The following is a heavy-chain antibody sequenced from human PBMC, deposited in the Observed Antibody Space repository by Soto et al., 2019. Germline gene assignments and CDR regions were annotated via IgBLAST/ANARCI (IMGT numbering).Heavy chain of an antibody. CDR2: ISSSSSTI. J-gene: IGHJ4*02. Sequence: EVQLVESGGGLVQPGGSLRLSCAASGFTFSSYSMNWVRQAPGKGLEWVSYISSSSSTIYYADSVKGRFTISRDNAKNSLYLQLNSLRAEDTAVYYCARDSGYSYGPFDDWGQGTLVTVSS. CDR1: GFTFSSYS. CDR3: ARDSGYSYGPFDD. V-gene: IGHV3-48*01. D-gene: IGHD5-18*01.